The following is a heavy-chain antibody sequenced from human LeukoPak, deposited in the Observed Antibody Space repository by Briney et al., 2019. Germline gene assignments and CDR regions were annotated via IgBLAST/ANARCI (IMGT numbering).Heavy chain of an antibody. CDR2: IYTSGST. CDR1: GGSLSSYY. CDR3: ARARSSWYLFSYFDY. V-gene: IGHV4-4*07. J-gene: IGHJ4*02. D-gene: IGHD6-13*01. Sequence: SVTLSLTCTVSGGSLSSYYWSWIRQPAGKGLEWIGRIYTSGSTNYNPSLKSRVTMSVDTSKNQFSLKLSSVTAADTAVYYCARARSSWYLFSYFDYWGQGTLVTVSS.